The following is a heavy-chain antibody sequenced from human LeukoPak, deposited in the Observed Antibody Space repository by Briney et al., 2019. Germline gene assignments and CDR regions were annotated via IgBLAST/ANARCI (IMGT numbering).Heavy chain of an antibody. CDR1: GFTFSSYS. J-gene: IGHJ4*02. V-gene: IGHV3-21*01. CDR2: ISSSSSYI. CDR3: ARAHRIGYGGSVFDY. D-gene: IGHD4-23*01. Sequence: GGSLRLSCAASGFTFSSYSMNWVRRAPGKGLEWVSSISSSSSYIYYADSVKGRFTISRDNAKNSLYLQMNSLRAEDTAVYYCARAHRIGYGGSVFDYWGQGTLVTVSS.